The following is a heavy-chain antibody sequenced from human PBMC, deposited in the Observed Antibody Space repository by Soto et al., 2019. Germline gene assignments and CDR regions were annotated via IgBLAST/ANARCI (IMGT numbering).Heavy chain of an antibody. D-gene: IGHD6-19*01. CDR2: IYSGGST. J-gene: IGHJ4*02. Sequence: GGSLRLSCAASGFSVSSNYMTWVRQAPGKGLEWVSVIYSGGSTYYADSVKGRFTISRDNSKNTLHLQMNSLRAEDTAVYYCARGSACSYYFDCSARGTIDTVS. V-gene: IGHV3-53*01. CDR1: GFSVSSNY. CDR3: ARGSACSYYFDC.